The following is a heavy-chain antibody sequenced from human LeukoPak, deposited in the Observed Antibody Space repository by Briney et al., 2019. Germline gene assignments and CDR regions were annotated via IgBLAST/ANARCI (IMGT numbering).Heavy chain of an antibody. CDR3: ARAEYYYGSGSYYTERNYYFDY. V-gene: IGHV4-39*07. CDR2: TYYSGST. J-gene: IGHJ4*02. CDR1: GGSISSSSYH. D-gene: IGHD3-10*01. Sequence: SETLSLTCTVSGGSISSSSYHWGWIRQPPGKGLEWIGSTYYSGSTYYNPSLKSRVTISVDTSKNQFSLKLSSVTAADTAVYYCARAEYYYGSGSYYTERNYYFDYWGQGTLVTVSS.